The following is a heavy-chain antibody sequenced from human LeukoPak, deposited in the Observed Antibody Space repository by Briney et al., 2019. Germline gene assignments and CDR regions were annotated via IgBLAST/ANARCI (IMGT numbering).Heavy chain of an antibody. J-gene: IGHJ4*02. D-gene: IGHD3-10*01. CDR1: GFSFTNYG. CDR2: ISYDGSNK. Sequence: GESLKISCAASGFSFTNYGMHWVRQAPGKGLQWVADISYDGSNKYYADSVTGRFSISRDNSKNTLYLQMNSLRAEDTAVYYCAKDWGFQFASGSYCEYWGRGTLVTVSS. CDR3: AKDWGFQFASGSYCEY. V-gene: IGHV3-30*18.